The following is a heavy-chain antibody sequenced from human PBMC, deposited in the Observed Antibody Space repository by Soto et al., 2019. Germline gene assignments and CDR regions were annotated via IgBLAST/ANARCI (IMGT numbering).Heavy chain of an antibody. CDR1: GLTFSDSA. J-gene: IGHJ6*02. Sequence: EVQLVESGGGLVQPGGSLKLSCAASGLTFSDSAIHWVRQASGKGLEWVGRIRSKTNNYATTYAASVKGRFTISRDDSKNTAYLQMNSLKTEDTAVYYCTRHKNELRFYSYSGIDVWGQGTTVTVSS. V-gene: IGHV3-73*02. CDR3: TRHKNELRFYSYSGIDV. D-gene: IGHD5-12*01. CDR2: IRSKTNNYAT.